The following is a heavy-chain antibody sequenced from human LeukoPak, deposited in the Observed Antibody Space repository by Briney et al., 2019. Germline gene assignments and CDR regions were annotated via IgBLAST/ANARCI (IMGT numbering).Heavy chain of an antibody. J-gene: IGHJ2*01. Sequence: GGSLRLSCAASGFTFSSYAMSWVRQAPGKGLEWVSAISGSGGSTYYADSVKGRFTISRDNSKNTLYLQVNSLRAEDTAVYYCAKQLAAAGYVWYFDLWGRGTLVTVSS. CDR1: GFTFSSYA. V-gene: IGHV3-23*01. D-gene: IGHD6-13*01. CDR3: AKQLAAAGYVWYFDL. CDR2: ISGSGGST.